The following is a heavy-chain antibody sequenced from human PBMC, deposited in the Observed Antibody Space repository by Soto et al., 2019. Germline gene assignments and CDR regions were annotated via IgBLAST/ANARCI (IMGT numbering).Heavy chain of an antibody. V-gene: IGHV1-69*13. CDR1: GGTFSSYA. CDR2: IIPIFGTA. Sequence: SVKVSCKASGGTFSSYAISWVRQAPGQGLGWMGGIIPIFGTANYAQKFQGRVTITADESTSTAYMELSSLRSEDTAVYYCASRITMVRGVIRYYYYYGMDVWGQGTTVTVSS. CDR3: ASRITMVRGVIRYYYYYGMDV. D-gene: IGHD3-10*01. J-gene: IGHJ6*02.